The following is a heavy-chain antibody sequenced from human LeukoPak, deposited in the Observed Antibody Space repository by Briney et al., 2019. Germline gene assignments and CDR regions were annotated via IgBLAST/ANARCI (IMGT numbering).Heavy chain of an antibody. V-gene: IGHV4-4*09. CDR2: IYHSGST. CDR3: AAEGFYPLNWFDP. Sequence: SETLSLTCTVSGGSISTYYWNWIRQPPGKGLEWIGYIYHSGSTNYNPSLQSRVTISVDTSKNQFSLKLSSVTAADTAVYYCAAEGFYPLNWFDPWGQGTLVTVSS. D-gene: IGHD2/OR15-2a*01. J-gene: IGHJ5*02. CDR1: GGSISTYY.